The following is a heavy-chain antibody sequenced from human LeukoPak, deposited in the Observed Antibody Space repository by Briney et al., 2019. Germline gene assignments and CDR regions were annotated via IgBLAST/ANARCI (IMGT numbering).Heavy chain of an antibody. D-gene: IGHD3-22*01. J-gene: IGHJ4*02. Sequence: GGSLRLSCAASGFTFNNNAVTWVRQAPGKGLEWVSTIGGVASNTYYADSVKGRFTISRDNSKNMLDLQMNGLRAEDTAMYYCAKTSGSYSNFDCWGQGILVTVSS. CDR1: GFTFNNNA. V-gene: IGHV3-23*01. CDR2: IGGVASNT. CDR3: AKTSGSYSNFDC.